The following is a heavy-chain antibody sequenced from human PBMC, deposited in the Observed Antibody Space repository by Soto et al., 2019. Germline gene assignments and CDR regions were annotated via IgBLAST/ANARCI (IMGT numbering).Heavy chain of an antibody. CDR2: IRGFSPYT. J-gene: IGHJ6*02. V-gene: IGHV3-21*01. Sequence: GGSLRLSCISSGFTFRTYTMNWVRQAPGKGLEWVSGIRGFSPYTFYAESVKGRFTISRDNAKNSLFLQMNSLRAEDTAVYYCARDRGYDAHDFYYNAMDVWGQGTTVTVSS. CDR1: GFTFRTYT. CDR3: ARDRGYDAHDFYYNAMDV. D-gene: IGHD2-15*01.